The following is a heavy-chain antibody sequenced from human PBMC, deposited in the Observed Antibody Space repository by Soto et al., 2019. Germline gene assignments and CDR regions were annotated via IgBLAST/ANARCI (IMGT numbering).Heavy chain of an antibody. Sequence: PSETLSLTCTVSGGSISSYYWSWMRQPPGKGLEWIGYIYYSGSTNYNPSLKSRVTISVDTSKNQFSLKLSSVTAADTAVYYCARGRYCGGDCYSGASYYFDYWGQGTLVTVSS. CDR1: GGSISSYY. J-gene: IGHJ4*02. CDR3: ARGRYCGGDCYSGASYYFDY. V-gene: IGHV4-59*01. CDR2: IYYSGST. D-gene: IGHD2-21*02.